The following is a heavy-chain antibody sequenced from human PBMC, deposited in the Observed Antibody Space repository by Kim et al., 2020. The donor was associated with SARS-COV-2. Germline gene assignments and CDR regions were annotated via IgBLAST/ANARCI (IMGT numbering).Heavy chain of an antibody. D-gene: IGHD6-13*01. CDR1: GGSISSSSYY. Sequence: SETLSLTCTVSGGSISSSSYYWGWIRQPPGKGLEWIGSIYYSGSTYYNPSLKSRVTISVDTSKNQFSLKLSSVTAADTAVYYFARGSSSCYHWFDPWGQG. J-gene: IGHJ5*02. V-gene: IGHV4-39*01. CDR2: IYYSGST. CDR3: ARGSSSCYHWFDP.